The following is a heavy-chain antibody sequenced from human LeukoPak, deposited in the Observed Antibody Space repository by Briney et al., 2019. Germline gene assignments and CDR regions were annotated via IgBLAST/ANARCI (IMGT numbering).Heavy chain of an antibody. CDR3: ASGYYYNSLGDY. CDR2: ISSDGSST. V-gene: IGHV3-74*01. D-gene: IGHD3-22*01. CDR1: GFTFSSYS. Sequence: GGSLRLSCAASGFTFSSYSMNWVRQAPGKGLVWVSRISSDGSSTSYADSVKGRFTISRDNAKKRLYLQMNSLRAEDTAVYFCASGYYYNSLGDYWGQGTLVTVSS. J-gene: IGHJ4*02.